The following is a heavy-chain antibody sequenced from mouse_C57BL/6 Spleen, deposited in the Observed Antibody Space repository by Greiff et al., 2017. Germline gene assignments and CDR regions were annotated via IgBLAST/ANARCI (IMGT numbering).Heavy chain of an antibody. D-gene: IGHD1-1*01. CDR2: IYPRSGNT. V-gene: IGHV1-81*01. J-gene: IGHJ4*01. CDR1: GYTFTSYG. Sequence: VQLKESGAELARPGASVKLSCKASGYTFTSYGISWVKQRTGQGLEWIGEIYPRSGNTYYNEKFKGKATLTADKSSSTAYMELRSRTSEDSAVYFCASAYYYASGDYYAMDYWGQGTSVTVSS. CDR3: ASAYYYASGDYYAMDY.